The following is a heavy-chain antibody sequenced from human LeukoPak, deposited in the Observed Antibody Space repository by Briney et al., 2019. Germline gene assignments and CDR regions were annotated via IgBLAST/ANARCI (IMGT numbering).Heavy chain of an antibody. D-gene: IGHD3-9*01. J-gene: IGHJ4*02. CDR2: VYYSGNT. Sequence: SETLSLTCTVSGGSISSSSYYWGWIRQPPGKGLEWIGSVYYSGNTYYNPSLKSRVTISVDTSKSQFSLKLSSVTAADTAVYYCARVDDILTGSGFDYWGQGTLVTVSS. CDR3: ARVDDILTGSGFDY. CDR1: GGSISSSSYY. V-gene: IGHV4-39*07.